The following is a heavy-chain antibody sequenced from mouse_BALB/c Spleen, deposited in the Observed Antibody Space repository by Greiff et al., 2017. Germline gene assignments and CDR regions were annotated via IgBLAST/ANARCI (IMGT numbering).Heavy chain of an antibody. D-gene: IGHD1-1*01. J-gene: IGHJ2*01. V-gene: IGHV2-9*02. Sequence: VKVVESGPGLVAPSQSLSITCTVSGFSLTSYGVHWVRQPPGKGLEWLGVIWAGGSTNYNSALMSRLSISKDNSKSQVFLKMNSLQTDDTAMYYCARDYGSYFDYWGQGTTLTVSS. CDR1: GFSLTSYG. CDR3: ARDYGSYFDY. CDR2: IWAGGST.